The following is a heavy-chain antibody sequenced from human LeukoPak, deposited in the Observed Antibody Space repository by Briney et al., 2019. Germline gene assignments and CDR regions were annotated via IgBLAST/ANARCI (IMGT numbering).Heavy chain of an antibody. V-gene: IGHV4-30-2*01. Sequence: PSETLSLTCAVSGGSISSGGYSWSWIRQPPGKGLEWIGYIYHSGSTYYNPSLKSRVTISVDTSKNQFSLKLSSVTAADTAVYYCARDGSHGMDVWGQGTAVTVSS. CDR2: IYHSGST. CDR3: ARDGSHGMDV. J-gene: IGHJ6*02. CDR1: GGSISSGGYS.